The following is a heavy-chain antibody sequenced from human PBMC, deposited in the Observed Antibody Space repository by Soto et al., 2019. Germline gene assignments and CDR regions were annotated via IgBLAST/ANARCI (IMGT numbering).Heavy chain of an antibody. D-gene: IGHD1-26*01. CDR1: GGSISSGGYY. V-gene: IGHV4-30-2*01. CDR2: IYHSGST. CDR3: ARVRSPYYFDY. J-gene: IGHJ4*02. Sequence: SETLSLTCTVSGGSISSGGYYWSWIRQPPGKGLEWIGYIYHSGSTYYNPSLKSRVTISVDRSKNQFSLKLSSVTAADTAVYYCARVRSPYYFDYWGQGTLVTVSS.